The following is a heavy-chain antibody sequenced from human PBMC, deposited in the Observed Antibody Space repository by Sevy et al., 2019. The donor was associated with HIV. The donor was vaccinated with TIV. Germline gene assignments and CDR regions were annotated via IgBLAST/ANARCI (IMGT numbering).Heavy chain of an antibody. CDR1: GFTFSSYS. V-gene: IGHV3-21*06. D-gene: IGHD6-6*01. Sequence: GGSLRLSCAASGFTFSSYSMNWVRQAPGKGLEWVSSISSSSSYIYYAASVKGRFTMSTDKAKNSRYLQLNSLRAEDTAVYYCVRDPPYSSSSGDYFDYWGQGTLVTVSS. CDR3: VRDPPYSSSSGDYFDY. CDR2: ISSSSSYI. J-gene: IGHJ4*02.